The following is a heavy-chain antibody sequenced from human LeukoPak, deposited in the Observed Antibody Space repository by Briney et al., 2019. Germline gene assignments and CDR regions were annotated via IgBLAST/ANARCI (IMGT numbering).Heavy chain of an antibody. CDR2: ISYDGSNK. J-gene: IGHJ4*02. CDR3: AKLDNAEQQRPFDY. Sequence: GGSLRLSCAASGFTFSSYGMHWVRQAPGKGLEWVAVISYDGSNKYYADSVKGRFTISRDNSKNTRYLQMNSLRAEDTAVYYCAKLDNAEQQRPFDYWGQGTLVTVSS. CDR1: GFTFSSYG. V-gene: IGHV3-30*18. D-gene: IGHD6-13*01.